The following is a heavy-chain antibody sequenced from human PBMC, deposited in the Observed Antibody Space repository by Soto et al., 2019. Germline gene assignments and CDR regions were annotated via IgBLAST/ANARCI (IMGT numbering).Heavy chain of an antibody. V-gene: IGHV4-59*01. D-gene: IGHD3-16*01. J-gene: IGHJ4*02. CDR3: ARRYGGNFGY. CDR1: GGSISSYY. CDR2: IFYSGST. Sequence: SETLSLTCTVAGGSISSYYWSWIRQPPGKGLEWIGYIFYSGSTNYNPSLKSRVTISVDTSKNQFSLKLSSVTAADTAVYYCARRYGGNFGYWGQGTLVTVSS.